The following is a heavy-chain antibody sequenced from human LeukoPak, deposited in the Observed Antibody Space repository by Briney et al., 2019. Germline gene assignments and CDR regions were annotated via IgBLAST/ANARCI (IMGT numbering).Heavy chain of an antibody. CDR3: ARGWDGVEMTARHAFDI. J-gene: IGHJ3*02. V-gene: IGHV1-69*04. CDR2: IIPVLDIV. CDR1: GYTFTAYY. Sequence: GASVKVSCKASGYTFTAYYMHWLRQAPGQGLEWMGRIIPVLDIVFYAQKFQGRVTITADRFTTTAYMELSSLRSEDTAMYYCARGWDGVEMTARHAFDIWGQGTLVTVSS. D-gene: IGHD5-24*01.